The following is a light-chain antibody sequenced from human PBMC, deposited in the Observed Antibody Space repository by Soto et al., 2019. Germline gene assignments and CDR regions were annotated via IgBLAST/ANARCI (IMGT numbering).Light chain of an antibody. Sequence: EIVMTQSPATLSLSPGERATLSCRASQSVSSNLAWYQQKPGQAPRLLIYGASTRATGIPARFSGSWSGTEFTLAITSLQSEDFAVYYCQQYNGWPTFGPGTKVDV. CDR3: QQYNGWPT. V-gene: IGKV3-15*01. CDR1: QSVSSN. CDR2: GAS. J-gene: IGKJ3*01.